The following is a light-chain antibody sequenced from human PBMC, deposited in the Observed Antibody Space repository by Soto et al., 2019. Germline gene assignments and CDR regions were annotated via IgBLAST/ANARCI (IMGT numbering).Light chain of an antibody. CDR2: DVS. J-gene: IGKJ4*01. Sequence: DIQMTPSPSTLSASVVDIFTITCRASQSISSWLAWYQQKPGKAPKLLIYDVSSLESGVPSRFSGSGSGTEFTLTISSLQPDDFATYYCQQVYVYPSTFGGGTKGAIK. CDR3: QQVYVYPST. CDR1: QSISSW. V-gene: IGKV1-5*01.